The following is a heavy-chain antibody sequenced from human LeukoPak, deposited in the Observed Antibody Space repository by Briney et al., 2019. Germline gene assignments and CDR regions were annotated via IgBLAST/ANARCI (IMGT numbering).Heavy chain of an antibody. CDR1: GFTFSSYA. J-gene: IGHJ4*02. Sequence: GRSLRLSCAASGFTFSSYAMSWVRQAPGKGLEWVSGIRGSGGNTYYADSVKGRFTISRDNSNNTLYLQMNSLRAEDTAVYYCARHSRGRWYVFDYWGQGTLVTVSS. CDR3: ARHSRGRWYVFDY. V-gene: IGHV3-23*01. D-gene: IGHD6-13*01. CDR2: IRGSGGNT.